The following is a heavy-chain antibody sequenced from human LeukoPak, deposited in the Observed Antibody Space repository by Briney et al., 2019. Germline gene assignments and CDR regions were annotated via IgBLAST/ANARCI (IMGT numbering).Heavy chain of an antibody. Sequence: PSETLSLTCAIYGGSFSAYYWSWIRQPPGKGLEWVGYIYYSGSTYYNPSLKSRVTISVDTSKNQFSLKLSSVTAADTAVYYCARAHIVVVPAATELNWFDPWGQGTLVTVSS. J-gene: IGHJ5*02. D-gene: IGHD2-2*01. CDR3: ARAHIVVVPAATELNWFDP. V-gene: IGHV4-30-4*01. CDR1: GGSFSAYY. CDR2: IYYSGST.